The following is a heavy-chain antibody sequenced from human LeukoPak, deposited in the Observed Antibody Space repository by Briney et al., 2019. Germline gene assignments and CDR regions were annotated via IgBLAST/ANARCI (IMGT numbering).Heavy chain of an antibody. Sequence: SETLSLTCTVSGGSISSSSYYWGWIRQPPGKGLEWIGSIYYSGSTYYNPSLKSRVTISVDTSKNQFSLKLSSVTAADTAVYYCARHHSVVTAISWFDPWGQGTLVTVSS. CDR3: ARHHSVVTAISWFDP. CDR1: GGSISSSSYY. J-gene: IGHJ5*02. V-gene: IGHV4-39*01. D-gene: IGHD2-21*02. CDR2: IYYSGST.